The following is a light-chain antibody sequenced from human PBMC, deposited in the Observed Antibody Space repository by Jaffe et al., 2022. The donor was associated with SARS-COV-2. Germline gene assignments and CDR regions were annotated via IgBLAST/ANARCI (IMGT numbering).Light chain of an antibody. V-gene: IGLV3-10*01. CDR2: EDS. CDR3: YSTDSSGNHRSGV. CDR1: ALPKKY. Sequence: SYELTQPPSVSVSPGQTARITCSGDALPKKYAYWYQQKSGQAPVLVIYEDSKRPSGIPERFSGSSSGTMATLTISGAQVEDEADYYCYSTDSSGNHRSGVFGGGTKLTVL. J-gene: IGLJ3*02.